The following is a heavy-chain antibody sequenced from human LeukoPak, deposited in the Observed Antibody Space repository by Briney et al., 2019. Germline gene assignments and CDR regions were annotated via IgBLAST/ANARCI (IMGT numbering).Heavy chain of an antibody. CDR1: GGSISSYY. CDR3: ARGGNYGDYDGYFDY. CDR2: IYYSGST. Sequence: SETLSLTCTVSGGSISSYYWSWIRQPPGKGLEWIGYIYYSGSTNYNASLMSRVTISVDTSKNQFSLKLSSVTAADTAVYYCARGGNYGDYDGYFDYWGQGTLVTVSS. V-gene: IGHV4-59*08. J-gene: IGHJ4*02. D-gene: IGHD4-17*01.